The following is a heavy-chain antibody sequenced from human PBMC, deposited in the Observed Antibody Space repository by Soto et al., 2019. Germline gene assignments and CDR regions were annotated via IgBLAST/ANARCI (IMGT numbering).Heavy chain of an antibody. Sequence: GSLRLSCTGSGFSFFSYAMSWVRQAPGKGLEWVSTISGSGGHTYYADSVKGRFVVSRDNDKNTVYLHMSSLTGGDTAVYFCAKIEMGWFAHWGQGTQVTVSS. CDR2: ISGSGGHT. J-gene: IGHJ5*02. D-gene: IGHD2-8*01. CDR3: AKIEMGWFAH. CDR1: GFSFFSYA. V-gene: IGHV3-23*01.